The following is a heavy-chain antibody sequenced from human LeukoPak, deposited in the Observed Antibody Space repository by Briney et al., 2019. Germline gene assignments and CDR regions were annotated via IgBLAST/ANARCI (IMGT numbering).Heavy chain of an antibody. J-gene: IGHJ5*02. V-gene: IGHV4-34*01. CDR1: GGSFSGYY. CDR2: INHSGST. D-gene: IGHD3-22*01. CDR3: ARESYYDSSGYSEINWFDP. Sequence: SETLSLTCAVYGGSFSGYYWSWIRQPPGKGLEWIGEINHSGSTNCNPSLKSRVTISVDTSKNQFSLKLSSVTAADTAVYYCARESYYDSSGYSEINWFDPWGQGTLVTVSS.